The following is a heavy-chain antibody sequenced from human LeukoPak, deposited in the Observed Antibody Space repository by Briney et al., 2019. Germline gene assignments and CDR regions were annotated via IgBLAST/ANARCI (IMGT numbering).Heavy chain of an antibody. J-gene: IGHJ3*02. CDR2: INWNGGST. V-gene: IGHV3-20*04. D-gene: IGHD3-22*01. CDR3: ARKTYYYDSSASRGAFDI. CDR1: GFTFDDYG. Sequence: GGSLRLSCAASGFTFDDYGMSWVRQAPGKGLEWVSGINWNGGSTGYADSVKGRFTISRDNAKNSLYLQMNSLRAEDTALYYCARKTYYYDSSASRGAFDIWGQGTMVTVSS.